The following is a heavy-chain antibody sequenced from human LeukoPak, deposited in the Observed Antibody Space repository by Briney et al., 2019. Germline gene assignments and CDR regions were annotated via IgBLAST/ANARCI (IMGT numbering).Heavy chain of an antibody. CDR2: INPNSGGT. CDR3: VWGTTVNWFDP. V-gene: IGHV1-2*02. D-gene: IGHD4-17*01. CDR1: GYTFTGYY. J-gene: IGHJ5*02. Sequence: ASVKVSCKASGYTFTGYYMHWVRQAPGHGLGWMEWINPNSGGTNYAQKFQGSVTMTRDTSISTAYMELSRLRSDDTAVYYCVWGTTVNWFDPWGQGTLVTVSS.